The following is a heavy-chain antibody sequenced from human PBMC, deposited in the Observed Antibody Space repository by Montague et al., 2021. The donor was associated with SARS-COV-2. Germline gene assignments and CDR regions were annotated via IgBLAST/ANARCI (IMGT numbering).Heavy chain of an antibody. V-gene: IGHV4-59*13. CDR1: GGSISPYY. CDR2: IYYTGGT. J-gene: IGHJ4*02. D-gene: IGHD6-19*01. Sequence: SETLSLTCTVSGGSISPYYWNWIRQPPGKGLEWIGYIYYTGGTKYNPSLKSRVSMSVDTSKNQFSLRLTSVGAADTAVYYCARIAMAATFDSWSQGALVTVSS. CDR3: ARIAMAATFDS.